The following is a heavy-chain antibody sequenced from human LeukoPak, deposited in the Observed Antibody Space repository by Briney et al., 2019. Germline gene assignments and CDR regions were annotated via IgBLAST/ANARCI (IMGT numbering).Heavy chain of an antibody. CDR3: ASNFWSGYYTLYYYYGMDV. V-gene: IGHV3-30*03. D-gene: IGHD3-3*01. CDR2: ISHDGNVE. J-gene: IGHJ6*02. CDR1: GLTINNRG. Sequence: GTSLRLSCEVSGLTINNRGMHWVRQAPGKGLEWVAMISHDGNVEYYLDSVKGRFTISRDNSKNTLYLQMNSLRAEDTAVYYCASNFWSGYYTLYYYYGMDVWGQGTTVTVSS.